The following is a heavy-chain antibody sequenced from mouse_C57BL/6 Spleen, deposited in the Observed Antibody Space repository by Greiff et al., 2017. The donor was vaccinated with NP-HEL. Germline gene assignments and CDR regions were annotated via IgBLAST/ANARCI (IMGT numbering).Heavy chain of an antibody. CDR3: TREGIYYDYEDLYYAMDY. CDR2: IYPGNSDT. J-gene: IGHJ4*01. Sequence: EVQLQQSGTVLARPGASVKMSCKTSGYTFTSYWMHWVKQRPGQGLEWIGAIYPGNSDTSYNQKFKGKAKLTAVTSASTAYMELSSLTNEDSAVYYCTREGIYYDYEDLYYAMDYWGQGTSVTVSS. D-gene: IGHD2-4*01. CDR1: GYTFTSYW. V-gene: IGHV1-5*01.